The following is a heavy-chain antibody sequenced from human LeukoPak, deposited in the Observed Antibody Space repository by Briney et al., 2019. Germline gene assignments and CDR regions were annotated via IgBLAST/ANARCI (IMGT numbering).Heavy chain of an antibody. V-gene: IGHV4-34*01. CDR2: IHHSGST. J-gene: IGHJ5*02. CDR1: GGSFRGYY. D-gene: IGHD6-19*01. CDR3: ARYHGRSGPST. Sequence: SETLSLTCAVYGGSFRGYYWSWIRQPPGEGREWIGEIHHSGSTNYTPPLKSRVTISVDTSKNQFSLKLSSMTAAGTAVYYCARYHGRSGPSTWGQGTLVTVSS.